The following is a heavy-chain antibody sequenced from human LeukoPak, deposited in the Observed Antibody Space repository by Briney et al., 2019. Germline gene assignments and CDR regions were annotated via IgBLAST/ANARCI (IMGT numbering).Heavy chain of an antibody. CDR1: GGSFSGYY. V-gene: IGHV4-34*01. CDR2: INHSGST. CDR3: ASPKEKYYDFWTGSFDY. J-gene: IGHJ4*02. D-gene: IGHD3-3*01. Sequence: SETLSLTCAVYGGSFSGYYWSWIRQPPGKGLEWIGEINHSGSTNYNPSLKSRVTISVDTSKNQFSLKLSSVTAADTAVYYCASPKEKYYDFWTGSFDYWGQGTLVTVSS.